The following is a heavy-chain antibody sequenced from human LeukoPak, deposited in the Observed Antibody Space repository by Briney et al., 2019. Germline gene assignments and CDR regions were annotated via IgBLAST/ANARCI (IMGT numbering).Heavy chain of an antibody. CDR2: ITSNLNTI. J-gene: IGHJ3*02. V-gene: IGHV3-48*01. D-gene: IGHD6-13*01. CDR1: GFTFSTYN. CDR3: ARCSSSWGSAFDI. Sequence: PGGSLRLSCAASGFTFSTYNMNWVRQAPGKGLEWLAYITSNLNTIYYADSVKGRFTISRDNSKNTLYLQMNSLRAEDTAVYYCARCSSSWGSAFDIWGQGTMVTVSS.